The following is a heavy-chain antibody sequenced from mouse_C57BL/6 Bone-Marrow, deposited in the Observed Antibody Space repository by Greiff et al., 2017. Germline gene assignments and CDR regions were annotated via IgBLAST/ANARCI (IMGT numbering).Heavy chain of an antibody. CDR2: IDPSDSYT. J-gene: IGHJ2*01. Sequence: VQLQQPGAELVKPGASVKLSCKASGYTFTSYWMQWVKQRPGQGLEWIGEIDPSDSYTNYNQKFKGKSTLTVDKSSSTAYMQLSSLTSEDSAVYYCARSYEYFDYWGQGTTLTVSS. CDR1: GYTFTSYW. V-gene: IGHV1-50*01. CDR3: ARSYEYFDY. D-gene: IGHD1-1*01.